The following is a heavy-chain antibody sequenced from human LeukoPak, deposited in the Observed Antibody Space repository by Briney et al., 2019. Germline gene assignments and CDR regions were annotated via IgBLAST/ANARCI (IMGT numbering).Heavy chain of an antibody. Sequence: SQTLSLTCTVSGASISSSSYYWGWIRQPPGKGLEWIGSIYYSGSTYYNPSLKSRVTISVDTSKNQFSLKLSSVTAADTAVYYCARVLAGYYYYYYMDVWGKGTTVTVSS. CDR2: IYYSGST. CDR1: GASISSSSYY. CDR3: ARVLAGYYYYYYMDV. J-gene: IGHJ6*03. D-gene: IGHD1-1*01. V-gene: IGHV4-39*07.